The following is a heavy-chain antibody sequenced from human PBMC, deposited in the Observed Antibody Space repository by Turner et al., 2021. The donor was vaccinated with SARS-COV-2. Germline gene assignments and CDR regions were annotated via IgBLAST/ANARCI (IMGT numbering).Heavy chain of an antibody. CDR1: GFTFSTYG. CDR2: ISYDGTNK. D-gene: IGHD1-1*01. V-gene: IGHV3-30*18. CDR3: AKQRDGYNSPFDY. Sequence: QVQLVESGGGVVQPGMSLTLPCSASGFTFSTYGMHWVRQAPGKGLEWVAVISYDGTNKYYLDSVRGRFTISRDNSKNTLYLQMNSLRADDTAVFYCAKQRDGYNSPFDYWGQGALVSVSS. J-gene: IGHJ4*02.